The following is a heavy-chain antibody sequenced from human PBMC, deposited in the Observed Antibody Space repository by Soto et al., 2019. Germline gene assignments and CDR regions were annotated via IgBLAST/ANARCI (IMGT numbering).Heavy chain of an antibody. J-gene: IGHJ3*02. V-gene: IGHV3-9*01. CDR2: ISWNSTSI. Sequence: EVQLVESGGGLVQPGRSLRLSCAASGFTFDTYAMHWVRQAPGKGLEWVSGISWNSTSIGFADSVKGRFTISRDNAKNSLYMQMKGLRAEDTVMYYCARDGCSSLGCPGAAFDIWGQGTMVTGSS. CDR1: GFTFDTYA. D-gene: IGHD2-2*01. CDR3: ARDGCSSLGCPGAAFDI.